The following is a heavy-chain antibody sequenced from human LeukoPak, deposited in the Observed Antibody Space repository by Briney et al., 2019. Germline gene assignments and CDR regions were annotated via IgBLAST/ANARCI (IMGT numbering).Heavy chain of an antibody. CDR2: IYHSGST. CDR1: GASITTYY. V-gene: IGHV4-59*01. J-gene: IGHJ4*02. CDR3: AGEYSTSSEGDYFDY. Sequence: SETLSLTCTVSGASITTYYWTWIRQPPGKGLEWIGYIYHSGSTNYNPSLKSRVTISLDTSRNQFSLRLSSVTAADTAVYFCAGEYSTSSEGDYFDYWGQGSLVTVSS. D-gene: IGHD6-6*01.